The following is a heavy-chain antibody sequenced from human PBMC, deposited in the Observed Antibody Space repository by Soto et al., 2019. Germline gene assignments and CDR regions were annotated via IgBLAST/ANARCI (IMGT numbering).Heavy chain of an antibody. CDR3: ARGYCSSTSCQNWFDP. J-gene: IGHJ5*02. Sequence: GASVKVSSKASGYTFTSYGIGSLRQAPGQGLEWMGWINANNGNTNYAQKFQGWVTMTRDTSISTAYMELSRLRSDDTAVYYCARGYCSSTSCQNWFDPWGQGTLVTVS. CDR2: INANNGNT. CDR1: GYTFTSYG. V-gene: IGHV1-18*01. D-gene: IGHD2-2*01.